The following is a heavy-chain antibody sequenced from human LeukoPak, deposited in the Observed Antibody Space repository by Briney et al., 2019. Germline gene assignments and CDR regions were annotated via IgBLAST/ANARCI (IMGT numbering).Heavy chain of an antibody. CDR3: ARHSSGWYGDGFDI. CDR2: ISGSAGST. J-gene: IGHJ3*02. V-gene: IGHV3-23*01. D-gene: IGHD6-19*01. CDR1: GFTFSSYA. Sequence: GGSLRLSCAASGFTFSSYAMSWVRQAPGKGLKWVSAISGSAGSTNYADSVKGRFTISRDNPKNTVYLQMNSLRAEDTAVYYCARHSSGWYGDGFDIWGQGSMVTVSS.